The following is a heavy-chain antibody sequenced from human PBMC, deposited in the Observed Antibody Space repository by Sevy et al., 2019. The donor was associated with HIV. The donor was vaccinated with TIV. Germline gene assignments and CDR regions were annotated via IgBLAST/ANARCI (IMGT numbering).Heavy chain of an antibody. Sequence: GGFLRLSCVASGFTFNNYAMSWVRQPPGKGLEWVSGLIENGVDTYYSDSVRGRFTISRDNSKNTLYLQMNSLRAEDTAIYYCVKDYMFAADWAPDSWGQGTLVTVSS. V-gene: IGHV3-23*01. J-gene: IGHJ4*02. CDR1: GFTFNNYA. CDR2: LIENGVDT. D-gene: IGHD3-10*02. CDR3: VKDYMFAADWAPDS.